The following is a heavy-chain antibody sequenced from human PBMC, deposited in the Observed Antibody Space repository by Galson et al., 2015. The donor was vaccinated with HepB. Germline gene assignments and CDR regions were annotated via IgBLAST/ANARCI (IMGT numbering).Heavy chain of an antibody. Sequence: SLRLSCAASGFTFSNYPMSWVRYAMSWVRQAPGKGLEWVPTISGTGDNTYYADSVKGRFNISRDNPKNTLYLQMNILRAEDTAVYFCARVTGNRAVAGTPYYYYYMDVWGKGTTVTVSS. CDR2: ISGTGDNT. V-gene: IGHV3-23*01. D-gene: IGHD6-19*01. J-gene: IGHJ6*03. CDR1: GFTFSNYPMSWVRYA. CDR3: ARVTGNRAVAGTPYYYYYMDV.